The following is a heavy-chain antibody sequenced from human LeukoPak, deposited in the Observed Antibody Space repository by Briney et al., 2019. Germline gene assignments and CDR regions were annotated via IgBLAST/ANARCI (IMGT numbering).Heavy chain of an antibody. CDR1: GFTFSSYS. D-gene: IGHD5-18*01. Sequence: GGSLRLSCAASGFTFSSYSMNWVRQAPGKGLEWVSYISSSSSTIYYADSVKGRFTISRDNAKNSLYLQMNSLRAEDTAVYYCARVGGRYSYGGDYWGQGTLVTVSS. V-gene: IGHV3-48*04. CDR3: ARVGGRYSYGGDY. CDR2: ISSSSSTI. J-gene: IGHJ4*02.